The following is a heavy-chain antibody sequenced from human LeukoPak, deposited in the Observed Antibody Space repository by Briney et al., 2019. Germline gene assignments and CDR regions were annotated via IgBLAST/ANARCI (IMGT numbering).Heavy chain of an antibody. CDR3: ARDSAAAGTFWFDP. CDR2: INHSGST. J-gene: IGHJ5*02. Sequence: PSETLSLTCAVYGGSFSGYYWSWIRQPPGKGLEWIGEINHSGSTNYNPSLKSRVTISVDTSKNQFSLKLSSVTAADTAVYYCARDSAAAGTFWFDPWGQGTLVTVSS. D-gene: IGHD6-13*01. CDR1: GGSFSGYY. V-gene: IGHV4-34*01.